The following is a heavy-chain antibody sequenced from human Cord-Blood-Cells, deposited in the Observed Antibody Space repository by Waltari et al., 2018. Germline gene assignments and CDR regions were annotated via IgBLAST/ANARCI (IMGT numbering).Heavy chain of an antibody. Sequence: EVQLVQSGAEVKKPGESLTISCKGSGYSFTSYWIGWVRQMPGKGLEWMGIIYPGDSDTRYSPSFQGQVTISADKSISTAYLQWSSLKASDTAMYYCASGMGYYDFWSGPNWFDPWGQGTLVTVSS. CDR3: ASGMGYYDFWSGPNWFDP. V-gene: IGHV5-51*01. CDR1: GYSFTSYW. D-gene: IGHD3-3*01. CDR2: IYPGDSDT. J-gene: IGHJ5*02.